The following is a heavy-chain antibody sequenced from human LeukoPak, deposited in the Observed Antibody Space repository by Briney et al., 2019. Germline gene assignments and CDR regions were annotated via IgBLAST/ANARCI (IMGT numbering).Heavy chain of an antibody. J-gene: IGHJ6*02. CDR2: LSHSGSS. D-gene: IGHD3-16*02. CDR1: GGSVSSYY. CDR3: ARLSYAYYGMDV. V-gene: IGHV4-59*08. Sequence: SETLSLTCTVSGGSVSSYYWSWIRRPPGRGLEWIAYLSHSGSSDSNPSLTSRVTTLVDTSKNQFSLKLSSVTAADTAVYYCARLSYAYYGMDVWGQGTTVTVPS.